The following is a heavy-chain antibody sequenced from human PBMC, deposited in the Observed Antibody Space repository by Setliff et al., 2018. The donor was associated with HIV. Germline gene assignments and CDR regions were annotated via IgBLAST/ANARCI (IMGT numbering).Heavy chain of an antibody. CDR1: GYTFTNYD. Sequence: ASVKVSCKSLGYTFTNYDIFWVRQAAGQGLEWMARMNPYSGDTALAQRFHGRVTLTRDTSIRTAYMTLSSLRSDDTAVYFCMRGPWGDDFWNGPSPMEVWGQGTTVTVSS. J-gene: IGHJ6*02. CDR3: MRGPWGDDFWNGPSPMEV. D-gene: IGHD3-3*01. V-gene: IGHV1-8*01. CDR2: MNPYSGDT.